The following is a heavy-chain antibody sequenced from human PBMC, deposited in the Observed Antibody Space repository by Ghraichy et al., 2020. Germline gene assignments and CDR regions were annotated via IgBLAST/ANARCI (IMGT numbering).Heavy chain of an antibody. Sequence: GGSLRLSCAASGFTFSSYSMNWVRQAPGKGLEWVSSISSSSSYIYYADSVKGRFTISRDNAKNSLYLQMNSLRAEDTAVYYCARAQPEYCTNGVCYTFDYWGQGTLVTVSS. D-gene: IGHD2-8*01. V-gene: IGHV3-21*01. J-gene: IGHJ4*02. CDR1: GFTFSSYS. CDR3: ARAQPEYCTNGVCYTFDY. CDR2: ISSSSSYI.